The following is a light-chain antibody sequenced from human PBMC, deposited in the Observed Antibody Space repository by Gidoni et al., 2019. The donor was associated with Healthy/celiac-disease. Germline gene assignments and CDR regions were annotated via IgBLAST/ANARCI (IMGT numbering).Light chain of an antibody. J-gene: IGKJ3*01. Sequence: EIVFTQSPGTLSLSPGERATLSCRASQSVSSNYLAWYQQKPGQAPRLLIYGASSRATGIPDRFSGSGSGTDFALTISRLEPEDFAVYYCQQYGSSPITFGPGTKVDIK. CDR1: QSVSSNY. CDR2: GAS. CDR3: QQYGSSPIT. V-gene: IGKV3-20*01.